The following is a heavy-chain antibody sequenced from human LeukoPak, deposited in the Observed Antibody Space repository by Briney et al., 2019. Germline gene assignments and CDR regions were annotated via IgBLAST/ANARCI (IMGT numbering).Heavy chain of an antibody. CDR1: GFTFSSYA. CDR3: AKGQEYSYGLGFDY. V-gene: IGHV3-23*01. Sequence: QPGGSLRLSCAASGFTFSSYALSWVRQAPGKGLEWVSGISGRGESTYYADSVKGRFTISRDTSKNTLYLQMNSLRADDTARYYCAKGQEYSYGLGFDYWGQGTLVTVSS. D-gene: IGHD5-18*01. CDR2: ISGRGEST. J-gene: IGHJ4*02.